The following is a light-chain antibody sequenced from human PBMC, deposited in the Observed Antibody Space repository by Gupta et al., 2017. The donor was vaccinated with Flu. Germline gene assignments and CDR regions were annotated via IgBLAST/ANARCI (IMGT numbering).Light chain of an antibody. CDR1: NIGGKA. J-gene: IGLJ3*02. Sequence: YVLTQPPSVSGAPGQTAKITCGGDNIGGKAFHWYQQQPGQAPVLVVYVHNARPSGLPERFSGSYSGNTATLTISRVEAGDEADYYCHVWDSSSDHGVFGGGTKLTVL. V-gene: IGLV3-21*02. CDR3: HVWDSSSDHGV. CDR2: VHN.